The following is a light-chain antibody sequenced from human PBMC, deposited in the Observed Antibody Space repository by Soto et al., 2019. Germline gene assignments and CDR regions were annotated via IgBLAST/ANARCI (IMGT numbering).Light chain of an antibody. Sequence: QSPGTRPLSRRSTASLSSRASQSMRNTNLAWYQHKPGQAPRLLIYGAYSRVTGSPDGFSGGGSGTDFIRTINSHEPEDFAVYYCQDFAGKFGRGTKVDIK. CDR3: QDFAGK. V-gene: IGKV3-20*01. CDR2: GAY. J-gene: IGKJ1*01. CDR1: QSMRNTN.